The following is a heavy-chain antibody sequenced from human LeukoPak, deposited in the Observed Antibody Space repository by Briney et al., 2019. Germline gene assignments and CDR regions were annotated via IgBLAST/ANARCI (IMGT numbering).Heavy chain of an antibody. Sequence: ASVKVSCTASGYTFTGYYMHWVRQAPGQGLEWMGWINPNSGGTNYAQKFQGRVTMTRDTSISTAYMELSRLRSDDTAVYYCARIMVRGVNWFDPWGQGTLVTVSS. CDR3: ARIMVRGVNWFDP. CDR1: GYTFTGYY. V-gene: IGHV1-2*02. D-gene: IGHD3-10*01. CDR2: INPNSGGT. J-gene: IGHJ5*02.